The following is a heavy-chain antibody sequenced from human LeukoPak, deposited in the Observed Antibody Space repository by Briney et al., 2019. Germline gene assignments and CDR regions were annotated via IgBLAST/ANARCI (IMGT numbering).Heavy chain of an antibody. CDR1: GFTFSSYE. D-gene: IGHD3-10*01. CDR2: ISSSGSTI. V-gene: IGHV3-48*03. CDR3: AREGTYGSGSQDY. J-gene: IGHJ4*02. Sequence: GGSLRLSYAASGFTFSSYEMNWVRQAPGKGLEWVSYISSSGSTIYYADSVKGRFTISRDNAKNSLYLQMNSLRAEDTAVYYCAREGTYGSGSQDYWGQGTLVTVSS.